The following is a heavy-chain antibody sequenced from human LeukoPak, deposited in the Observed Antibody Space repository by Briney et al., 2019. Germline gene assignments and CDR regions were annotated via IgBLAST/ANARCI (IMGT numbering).Heavy chain of an antibody. CDR2: ISSSGSTI. Sequence: GGSLRLSCAASGFTFSSYEMNWVRQAPGKGLEWVSYISSSGSTIYYADSVEGRFTISRDNAKNSLYLQMNSLRAEDTAVYYCASSDCSSHDCYSVRAFDIWGQGTMVTVSS. J-gene: IGHJ3*02. CDR3: ASSDCSSHDCYSVRAFDI. D-gene: IGHD2-15*01. CDR1: GFTFSSYE. V-gene: IGHV3-48*03.